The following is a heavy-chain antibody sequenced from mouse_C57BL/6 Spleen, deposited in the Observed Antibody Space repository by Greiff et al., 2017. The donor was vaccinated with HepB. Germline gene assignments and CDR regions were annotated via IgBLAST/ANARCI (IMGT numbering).Heavy chain of an antibody. D-gene: IGHD1-1*01. Sequence: EVKLQQSGPELVKPGASVKISCKASGYTFTDYYMNWVKQSHGKSLEWIGDINPNNGGTSYNQKFKGKATLTVDKSSSTAYMELRSLTSEDSAVYYCATAYYYGSFAYWGQGTLVTVSA. CDR3: ATAYYYGSFAY. J-gene: IGHJ3*01. V-gene: IGHV1-26*01. CDR2: INPNNGGT. CDR1: GYTFTDYY.